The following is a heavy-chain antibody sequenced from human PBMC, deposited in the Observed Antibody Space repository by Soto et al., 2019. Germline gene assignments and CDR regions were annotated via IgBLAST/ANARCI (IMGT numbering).Heavy chain of an antibody. Sequence: EVQLVESGGGLIQPGGSLRLSCAASGFNVSSNYMSWVRQAPGKGLEWVSVIYSGGSTYYADSVKGRFTISRDNSKNTLYLQMNSLRAEDTAVYYCAREDKTYYYDSSPPYYFDYWGQGTLVTVSS. CDR2: IYSGGST. V-gene: IGHV3-53*01. J-gene: IGHJ4*02. D-gene: IGHD3-22*01. CDR1: GFNVSSNY. CDR3: AREDKTYYYDSSPPYYFDY.